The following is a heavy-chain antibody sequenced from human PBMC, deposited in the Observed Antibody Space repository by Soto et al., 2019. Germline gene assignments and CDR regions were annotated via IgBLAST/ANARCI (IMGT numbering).Heavy chain of an antibody. CDR2: MYYSGST. V-gene: IGHV4-59*08. J-gene: IGHJ6*03. CDR3: ARGPYYDLIWNYYYMDV. D-gene: IGHD3-16*01. Sequence: SETLSLTCSVSGGSISGHYWSWVRQTPGEGLEWIGYMYYSGSTNYNPSLKSRVTISVDTSKNHFSLRLTSVTAADTAVYYCARGPYYDLIWNYYYMDVWGKGTTVTVSS. CDR1: GGSISGHY.